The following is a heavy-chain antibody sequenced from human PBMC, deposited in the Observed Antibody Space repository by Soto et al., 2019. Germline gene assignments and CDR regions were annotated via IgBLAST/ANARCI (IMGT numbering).Heavy chain of an antibody. CDR1: GGSISGYF. CDR3: ARGPRGYVYYHGMDV. Sequence: SETLSLTCTVSGGSISGYFWSWIRQSAGKGLEWIGRIDTSGTTNYNPSLKSRVTMSVDASKNHFSLNLSSVTAADTAVYYCARGPRGYVYYHGMDVWGQGTTVTVSS. CDR2: IDTSGTT. J-gene: IGHJ6*02. D-gene: IGHD3-10*01. V-gene: IGHV4-4*07.